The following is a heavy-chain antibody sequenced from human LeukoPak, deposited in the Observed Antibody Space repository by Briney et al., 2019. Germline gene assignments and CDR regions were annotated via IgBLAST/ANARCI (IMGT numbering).Heavy chain of an antibody. CDR3: ARVEAYCTRTSCHDY. Sequence: ASVKVSCKASGYTFTSYGISWVRQAPGQGLEWMGWISAYSGNRNYAQKLKGRVTMTTDTSTSTAYMELRSLRSDDTAVYYCARVEAYCTRTSCHDYWGQGTLVTVSS. CDR1: GYTFTSYG. CDR2: ISAYSGNR. V-gene: IGHV1-18*01. D-gene: IGHD2-2*01. J-gene: IGHJ4*02.